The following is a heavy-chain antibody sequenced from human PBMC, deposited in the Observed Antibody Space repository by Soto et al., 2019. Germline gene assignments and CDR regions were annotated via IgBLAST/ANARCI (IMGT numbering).Heavy chain of an antibody. CDR2: ISGSGGST. Sequence: EVQLLESGGGLVQPGGSLRLSCAASGFTFSSYAMSWVRQAPGKGLEWVSAISGSGGSTYYADSVKGRFTICRDNSKNTLYLQMNSLRAEDTAVYYCAKSKRMYSSSSPDYWGQGTLVTVSS. CDR3: AKSKRMYSSSSPDY. V-gene: IGHV3-23*01. CDR1: GFTFSSYA. J-gene: IGHJ4*02. D-gene: IGHD6-13*01.